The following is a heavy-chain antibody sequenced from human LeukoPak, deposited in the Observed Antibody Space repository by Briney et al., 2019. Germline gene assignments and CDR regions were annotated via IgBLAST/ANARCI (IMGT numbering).Heavy chain of an antibody. J-gene: IGHJ4*02. D-gene: IGHD2-21*02. CDR3: ARGGDCGGDCPLAATHLDY. Sequence: GGSLRLSCAASGFTFSSYWMSWVRQAPGKGLEWVANIKQDGSEKYYVDSVKGRFTISRDNAKNSLYLQMNSLRAEDTAVYYCARGGDCGGDCPLAATHLDYWGQGTLVTVSS. V-gene: IGHV3-7*01. CDR1: GFTFSSYW. CDR2: IKQDGSEK.